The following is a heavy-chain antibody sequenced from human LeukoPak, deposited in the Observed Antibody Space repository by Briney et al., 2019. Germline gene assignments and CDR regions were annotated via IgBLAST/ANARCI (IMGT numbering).Heavy chain of an antibody. Sequence: ASVKVSCKASGYTFTKYVVHWVRQAPGRRREWMGWINAGNGDTKYSQNFQDRVTITRDTSANTAYMELSSLTSEDTALYYCAGDDCGDTCYPGGYWGQGTLVTVSS. J-gene: IGHJ4*02. D-gene: IGHD2-21*01. CDR1: GYTFTKYV. CDR2: INAGNGDT. V-gene: IGHV1-3*01. CDR3: AGDDCGDTCYPGGY.